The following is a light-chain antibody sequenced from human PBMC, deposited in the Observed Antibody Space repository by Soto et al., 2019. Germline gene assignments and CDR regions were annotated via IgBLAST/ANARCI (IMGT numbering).Light chain of an antibody. V-gene: IGKV3-11*01. J-gene: IGKJ5*01. CDR3: QQRSNWPPEIT. CDR2: GAS. CDR1: QSVTNY. Sequence: EIVLTQSPATLSLSPGESATLSCRASQSVTNYLAWYQQKPGQAPSLLIYGASKRATGIPARFSGSGSGTDFNLTISSLEPEDFAVYYCQQRSNWPPEITFGQGTRLEIK.